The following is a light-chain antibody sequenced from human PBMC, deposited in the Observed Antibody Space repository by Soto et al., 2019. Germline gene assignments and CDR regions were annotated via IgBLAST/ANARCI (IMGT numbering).Light chain of an antibody. CDR1: SSDVGSYEF. CDR3: CSYAGGSNV. V-gene: IGLV2-23*03. CDR2: EGS. Sequence: QSLLTQHASVSESPGPWITISCTGTSSDVGSYEFVSWYQQYPGKAPKLMIYEGSKRPSGVSDRLSGSKSGNTASLTISGLQAEDEADYFCCSYAGGSNVFGAGTKVTVL. J-gene: IGLJ1*01.